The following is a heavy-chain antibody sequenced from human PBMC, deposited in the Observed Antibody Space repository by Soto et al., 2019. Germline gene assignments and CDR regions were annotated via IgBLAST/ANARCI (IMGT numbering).Heavy chain of an antibody. Sequence: LRLSCAASGFTFIYYTMHWVRQAPGKGLEWVALTAYDGSNKYYADSVRGRFSISRDNSKNTLYLQMNSLRPEDTAVYYCARDIVRSGSLAFDYWGQGALVTVSS. CDR2: TAYDGSNK. D-gene: IGHD1-26*01. CDR1: GFTFIYYT. CDR3: ARDIVRSGSLAFDY. V-gene: IGHV3-30-3*01. J-gene: IGHJ4*02.